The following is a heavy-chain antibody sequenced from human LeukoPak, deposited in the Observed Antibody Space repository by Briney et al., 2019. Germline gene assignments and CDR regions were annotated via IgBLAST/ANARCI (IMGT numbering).Heavy chain of an antibody. V-gene: IGHV3-23*01. J-gene: IGHJ4*02. CDR3: AKGYIAAAGTLSY. Sequence: GGSLRLSCSASGFTFSSYAMSWVRQAPGKGLEWVSAISGSGGSTYYADSVKGRFTIPRDNSKNTLYLQMNSLRAEDTAVYYCAKGYIAAAGTLSYWGQGTLVTVSS. CDR1: GFTFSSYA. CDR2: ISGSGGST. D-gene: IGHD6-13*01.